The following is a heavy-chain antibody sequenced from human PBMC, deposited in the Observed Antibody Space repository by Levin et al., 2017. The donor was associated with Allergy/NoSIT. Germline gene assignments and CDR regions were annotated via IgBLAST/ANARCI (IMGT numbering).Heavy chain of an antibody. Sequence: HAGGSLRLSCAASGFTFGSYAMNWVRQSPGKGLEWVSTISGTGGSTFYADSVKGRFSISRDNSKNALYLQMNSLRAEDTAVYYCAKTSVGPYYYYMDVWGRGTTVTVSS. CDR2: ISGTGGST. CDR1: GFTFGSYA. V-gene: IGHV3-23*01. J-gene: IGHJ6*03. CDR3: AKTSVGPYYYYMDV.